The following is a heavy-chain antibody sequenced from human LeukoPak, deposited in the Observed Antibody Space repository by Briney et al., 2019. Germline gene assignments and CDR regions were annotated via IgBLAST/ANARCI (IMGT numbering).Heavy chain of an antibody. CDR3: ARGEKWYDAFDI. CDR2: INHSGST. CDR1: GGSFSGYY. V-gene: IGHV4-34*01. D-gene: IGHD2-15*01. J-gene: IGHJ3*02. Sequence: PSETLSLTCAVYGGSFSGYYWSWIRQPPGKGLEWIGEINHSGSTNYNPSLKSRVTISVDTSKNQFSLKLSSVTAADTAVYYCARGEKWYDAFDIWGRGTMVTVSS.